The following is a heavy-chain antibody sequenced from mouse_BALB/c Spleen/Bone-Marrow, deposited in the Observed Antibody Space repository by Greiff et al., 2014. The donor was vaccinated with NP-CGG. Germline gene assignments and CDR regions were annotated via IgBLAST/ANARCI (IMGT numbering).Heavy chain of an antibody. CDR3: ARVRNWADY. CDR2: IYPGDGDT. D-gene: IGHD4-1*01. J-gene: IGHJ2*01. Sequence: SGAELVRPGSSVKISYKASGYAFSSYWMNWVKQRPGQGLEWIGQIYPGDGDTNYNGKFKGKATLTADKSSSTAYMQLSGLTSEDSAVYFCARVRNWADYWGQGTTLTVSS. CDR1: GYAFSSYW. V-gene: IGHV1-80*01.